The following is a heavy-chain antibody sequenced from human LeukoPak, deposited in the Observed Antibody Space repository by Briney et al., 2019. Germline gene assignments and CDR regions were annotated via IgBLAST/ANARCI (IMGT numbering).Heavy chain of an antibody. Sequence: PGGSLRLSCAASGFTVSSNYMSWVRQAPGKGLEWVSVIYSGGDTYYADSVKDRFTISRDNSKNTLYLRMNGLRAEDTAVYYCAGHVRSTDGSGYFYYSFDYWGQGTLVTVSS. J-gene: IGHJ4*02. D-gene: IGHD3-22*01. CDR2: IYSGGDT. V-gene: IGHV3-66*04. CDR3: AGHVRSTDGSGYFYYSFDY. CDR1: GFTVSSNY.